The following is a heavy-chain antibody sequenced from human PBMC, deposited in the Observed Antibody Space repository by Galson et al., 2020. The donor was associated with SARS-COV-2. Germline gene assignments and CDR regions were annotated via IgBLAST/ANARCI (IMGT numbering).Heavy chain of an antibody. CDR2: IKQDGSEK. Sequence: GESLKISCAASGFTFSSYWMSWVRQAPGKGLEWVANIKQDGSEKYYVDSVKGRFTISRDNAKNSLYLQMNSLRAEDTAVYYCARDRNYDAFDIWGQGTMVIVSS. CDR3: ARDRNYDAFDI. J-gene: IGHJ3*02. CDR1: GFTFSSYW. V-gene: IGHV3-7*03.